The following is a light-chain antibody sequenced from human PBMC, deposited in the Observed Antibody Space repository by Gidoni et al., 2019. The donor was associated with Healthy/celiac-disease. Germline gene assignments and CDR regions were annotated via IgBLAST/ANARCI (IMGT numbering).Light chain of an antibody. Sequence: IVSTQSPGTLSLPPGERATPSCSPSQSISSSYLAWYQQNPGQAPQLLIYGASSRASGIPDRFSGSGSGTDFTLTISRVEAEDVAVYYCKQYGSTPITFGQGTKLEIK. J-gene: IGKJ5*01. CDR1: QSISSSY. CDR2: GAS. CDR3: KQYGSTPIT. V-gene: IGKV3-20*01.